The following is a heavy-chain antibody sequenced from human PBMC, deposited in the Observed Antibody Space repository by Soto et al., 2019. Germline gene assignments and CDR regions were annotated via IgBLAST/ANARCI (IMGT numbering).Heavy chain of an antibody. CDR2: IYYSGST. CDR1: GGSIGRYY. J-gene: IGHJ4*02. V-gene: IGHV4-59*08. D-gene: IGHD2-15*01. Sequence: SETLSLTCTVSGGSIGRYYWSWIRQPPGKGLEWIGYIYYSGSTNYNPSLKSRVTISVDTSKNQFSLKLSSVTAADTAVYYCARRYGGNLDYWGQGTLVTVSS. CDR3: ARRYGGNLDY.